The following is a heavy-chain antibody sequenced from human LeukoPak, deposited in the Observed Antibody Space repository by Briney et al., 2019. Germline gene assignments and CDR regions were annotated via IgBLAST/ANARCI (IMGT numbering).Heavy chain of an antibody. D-gene: IGHD3-16*01. CDR2: IYTSGST. CDR3: ARDREGGSYNWFDP. J-gene: IGHJ5*02. V-gene: IGHV4-61*02. Sequence: SQTLSLTCTVSGGSISSGSYYWSWIRQPAGKGLEWIGRIYTSGSTNYNPSLKSRVTIPVDTSKNQFSLKLSSVTAADTAVYYCARDREGGSYNWFDPWGQGTLVTVSS. CDR1: GGSISSGSYY.